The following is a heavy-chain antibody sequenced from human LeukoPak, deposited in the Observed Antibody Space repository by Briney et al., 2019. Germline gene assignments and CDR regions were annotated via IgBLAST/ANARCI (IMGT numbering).Heavy chain of an antibody. CDR1: GFTFSSYS. Sequence: GGSLRLSCAASGFTFSSYSMNWVRQAPGKGLEWLSYISGSGDDTNYADSVRGRFTISRDNAKNSLYLQMNSLRVEDTAVYYCARDPRTVRIWGQGTPVTVSS. V-gene: IGHV3-21*05. D-gene: IGHD1-1*01. CDR2: ISGSGDDT. CDR3: ARDPRTVRI. J-gene: IGHJ4*02.